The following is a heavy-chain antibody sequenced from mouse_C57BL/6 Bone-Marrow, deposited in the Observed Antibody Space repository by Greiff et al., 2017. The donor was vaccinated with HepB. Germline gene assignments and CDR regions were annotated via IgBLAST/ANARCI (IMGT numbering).Heavy chain of an antibody. CDR3: ARDLRLGQRGYWYFDV. J-gene: IGHJ1*03. CDR2: ISDGGSYT. CDR1: GFTFSSYA. V-gene: IGHV5-4*01. Sequence: EVMLVESGGGLVKPGGSLKLSCAASGFTFSSYAMSWVRQTPEKRLEWVATISDGGSYTYYPDNVKGRFTISRDNAKNNLYLQMSHLKSEDTAMYYCARDLRLGQRGYWYFDVWGTGTTVTVSS. D-gene: IGHD4-1*01.